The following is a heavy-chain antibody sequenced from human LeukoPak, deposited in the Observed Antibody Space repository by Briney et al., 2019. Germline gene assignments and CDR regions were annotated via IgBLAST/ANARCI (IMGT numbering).Heavy chain of an antibody. D-gene: IGHD6-19*01. Sequence: GGSLRLSCAASGFTFNSYAMHWVRQAPGKGLEWVSLIKGNGDTTYNADSGKGRFTISRDNSKNSLYLQINSLRTEDTALYYCAKDIGSGWSFDYWGQGTLVTVSS. J-gene: IGHJ4*02. V-gene: IGHV3-43*02. CDR2: IKGNGDTT. CDR1: GFTFNSYA. CDR3: AKDIGSGWSFDY.